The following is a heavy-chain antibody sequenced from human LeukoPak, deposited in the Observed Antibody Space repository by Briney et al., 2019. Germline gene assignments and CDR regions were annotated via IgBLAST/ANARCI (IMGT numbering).Heavy chain of an antibody. CDR1: GGSISSYY. CDR2: IYYSGST. V-gene: IGHV4-59*01. D-gene: IGHD6-6*01. CDR3: ARDKQDSSSYSDAFDI. Sequence: SETLSLTCTVSGGSISSYYWSWIRQPPGKGLEWIGYIYYSGSTNYNPSLKSRVTISVDTSKNQFSLKLSSVTAADTAVYYCARDKQDSSSYSDAFDIWGQGTMVTVSS. J-gene: IGHJ3*02.